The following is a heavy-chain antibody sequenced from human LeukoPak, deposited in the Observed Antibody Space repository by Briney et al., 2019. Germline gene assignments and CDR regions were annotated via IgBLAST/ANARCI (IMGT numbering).Heavy chain of an antibody. D-gene: IGHD6-25*01. J-gene: IGHJ6*02. CDR2: ISGSSGST. CDR3: AKTAAPGYYYNGVDV. V-gene: IGHV3-23*01. Sequence: GGSLRLSCAASGFTFDNYAMTWVRQAPGKGLEWVSAISGSSGSTYYADSVKGRFTISRDNSKNTLYLQMNSLRAEDTAVYYCAKTAAPGYYYNGVDVWGQGTTVTVSS. CDR1: GFTFDNYA.